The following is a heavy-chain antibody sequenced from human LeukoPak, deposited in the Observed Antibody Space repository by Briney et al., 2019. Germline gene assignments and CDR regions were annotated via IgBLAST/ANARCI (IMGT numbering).Heavy chain of an antibody. J-gene: IGHJ4*02. CDR2: IIPIFGTA. Sequence: ASVKVSCKASGGTFSSYAISWVRQAPGQGLEWMGGIIPIFGTANYAQKFQGRVTITADESTSTAYMELSSLRSEDTAVYYCARNFGYYYDSSGYLHWGQGTLVTVSS. CDR1: GGTFSSYA. CDR3: ARNFGYYYDSSGYLH. D-gene: IGHD3-22*01. V-gene: IGHV1-69*13.